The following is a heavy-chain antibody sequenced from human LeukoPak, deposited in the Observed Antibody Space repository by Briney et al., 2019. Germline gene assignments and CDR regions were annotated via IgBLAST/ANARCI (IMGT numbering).Heavy chain of an antibody. CDR1: GGSISSYY. Sequence: LETLSLTCTVSGGSISSYYWSWIRQPPGKGLEWIGYIYYSETINYNPSLKSRVTISADTSKNQFSLKLSSVTAADTAVYYCARATISMVRGVNYRDVWGKGTTVTVSS. V-gene: IGHV4-59*01. CDR3: ARATISMVRGVNYRDV. D-gene: IGHD3-10*01. J-gene: IGHJ6*03. CDR2: IYYSETI.